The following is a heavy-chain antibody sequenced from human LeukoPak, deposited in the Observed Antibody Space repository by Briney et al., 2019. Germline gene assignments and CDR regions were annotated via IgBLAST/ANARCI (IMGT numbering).Heavy chain of an antibody. CDR1: GGSISSYY. D-gene: IGHD3-9*01. V-gene: IGHV4-59*08. J-gene: IGHJ4*02. Sequence: SETLSLTCTVSGGSISSYYWSWIRQPPGKGLEWIGYIYYSGSTNYNPSLKSRVTISVDTSKNQFSLKLNSVTAADTAVYYCARSGDFDPFDYWGQGTLVTVSS. CDR2: IYYSGST. CDR3: ARSGDFDPFDY.